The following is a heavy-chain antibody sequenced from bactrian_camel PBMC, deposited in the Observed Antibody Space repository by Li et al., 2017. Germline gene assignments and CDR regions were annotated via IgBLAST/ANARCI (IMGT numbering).Heavy chain of an antibody. CDR1: AGTYRSYC. J-gene: IGHJ7*01. CDR2: IYIPGDGK. V-gene: IGHV3S6*01. Sequence: HVQLVESGGGSVQAGESLRLSCLVSAGTYRSYCMSWFRQAPGKEREGVASIYIPGDGKYLSDSVKGRFSISLDKSKSTAYLQMNSLKPEDTGMYFCAVRLGLMDISTLMMGEKITMPWTTGVKGPRSPSP. D-gene: IGHD1*01.